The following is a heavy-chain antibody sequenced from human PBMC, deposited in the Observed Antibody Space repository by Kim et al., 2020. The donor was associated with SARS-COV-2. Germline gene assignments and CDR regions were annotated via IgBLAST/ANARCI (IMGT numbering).Heavy chain of an antibody. CDR2: INWNAGRT. CDR3: ARDIRDLDY. Sequence: GGSLRLSCAASGFTFDDYGMTWVRQAPGKGLEWISSINWNAGRTGYADSVKGRFTISRDNAKNSLYLQMNSLGAEDTALYYCARDIRDLDYWGQGTLVTVSS. CDR1: GFTFDDYG. J-gene: IGHJ4*02. D-gene: IGHD3-3*02. V-gene: IGHV3-20*04.